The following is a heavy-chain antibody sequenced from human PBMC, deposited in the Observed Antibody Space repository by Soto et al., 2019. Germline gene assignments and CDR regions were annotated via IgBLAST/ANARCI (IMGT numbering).Heavy chain of an antibody. D-gene: IGHD2-21*02. CDR3: VQTRCGGDCLQSYSSHSYYGLDV. V-gene: IGHV2-5*02. J-gene: IGHJ6*02. CDR1: GLSLSTIGEG. CDR2: VYWEDDK. Sequence: QITLKESGPTLVKPTQTLTLTCTFSGLSLSTIGEGVGWIRQPPGKALEWLALVYWEDDKRYSPSLKSRLTITKDTSVNQVVLTMTNMGPVDTATYYCVQTRCGGDCLQSYSSHSYYGLDVWGQGTTVTVSS.